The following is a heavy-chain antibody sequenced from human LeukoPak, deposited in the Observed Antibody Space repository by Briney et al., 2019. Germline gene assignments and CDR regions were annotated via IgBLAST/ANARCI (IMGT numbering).Heavy chain of an antibody. CDR2: IFYSGST. Sequence: SETLSLTCTVSGGSISSYYWSWIRQSPGKGLEWIGYIFYSGSTNYNPSLKSRVTISVDTSKNQFSLKLTSVTAADTAVYYCARSRAYDYHFDNWGQGTLVTVSS. J-gene: IGHJ4*02. CDR1: GGSISSYY. V-gene: IGHV4-59*01. D-gene: IGHD5-12*01. CDR3: ARSRAYDYHFDN.